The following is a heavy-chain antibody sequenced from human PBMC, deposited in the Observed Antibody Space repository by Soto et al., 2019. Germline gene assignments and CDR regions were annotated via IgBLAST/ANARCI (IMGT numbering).Heavy chain of an antibody. J-gene: IGHJ4*02. Sequence: GGSLRLSCAASGFTFSNYAMIWVRQAPGKGPEWVSAMSGSGATTYYAESVKGRFTISRDNSKNTLYLQMNSLRAEDTAVYYCATNPVLRFLEWILPPLDYWGQGTLVTVSS. CDR1: GFTFSNYA. V-gene: IGHV3-23*01. CDR2: MSGSGATT. CDR3: ATNPVLRFLEWILPPLDY. D-gene: IGHD3-3*01.